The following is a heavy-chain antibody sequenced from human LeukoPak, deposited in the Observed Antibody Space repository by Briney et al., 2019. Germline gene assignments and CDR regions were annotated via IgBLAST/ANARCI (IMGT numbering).Heavy chain of an antibody. Sequence: ASVKVSCKASGYTFTSYGISWVRQAPGQGLEWMGWISAYNGNTNDAQKLQGRVTMTTDTSTSTAYMELRSLRSDDTAVYYCARDGEDIVVVPADNDYWGQGTLVTVSS. CDR1: GYTFTSYG. D-gene: IGHD2-2*01. V-gene: IGHV1-18*01. CDR3: ARDGEDIVVVPADNDY. CDR2: ISAYNGNT. J-gene: IGHJ4*02.